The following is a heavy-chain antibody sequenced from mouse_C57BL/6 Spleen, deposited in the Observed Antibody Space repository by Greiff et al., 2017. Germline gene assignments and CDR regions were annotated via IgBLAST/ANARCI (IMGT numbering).Heavy chain of an antibody. CDR3: ASYYGNGYYAMDY. J-gene: IGHJ4*01. CDR2: IWSGGST. CDR1: GFSLTSYG. V-gene: IGHV2-2*01. Sequence: VKLQESGPGLVQPSQSLSITCTVSGFSLTSYGVHWVRQSPGKGLEWLGVIWSGGSTDYHAAFISRLSISKDNSKSQVFFKMNSLQADDTAIYYCASYYGNGYYAMDYWGQGTSVTVSS. D-gene: IGHD2-1*01.